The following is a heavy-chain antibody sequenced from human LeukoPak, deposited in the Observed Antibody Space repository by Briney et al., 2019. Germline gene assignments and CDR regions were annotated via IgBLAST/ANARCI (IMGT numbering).Heavy chain of an antibody. Sequence: GGSLRLSCAASGFTFSSYSMNWVRQAPEKGLEWVSYISSSGNTRYYADSVKGRFTISRDNAKNSLYLQMNSLRAEDTAVYYCARGTQYSSSWYGYWGQGTLVTVSS. CDR1: GFTFSSYS. D-gene: IGHD6-13*01. CDR2: ISSSGNTR. V-gene: IGHV3-48*04. J-gene: IGHJ4*02. CDR3: ARGTQYSSSWYGY.